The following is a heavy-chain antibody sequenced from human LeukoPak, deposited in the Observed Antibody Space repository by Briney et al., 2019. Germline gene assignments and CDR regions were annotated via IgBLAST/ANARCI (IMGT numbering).Heavy chain of an antibody. V-gene: IGHV4-59*11. CDR1: GGSISSHY. CDR3: ARGRVIGSGAFDI. J-gene: IGHJ3*02. Sequence: SETLTLTCTVSGGSISSHYWSWIRQPPGKGLEWIGYISNSGSTNYNPSLKSRVTISLDTSKNQFSLKLSSVTAADTAVYYCARGRVIGSGAFDIWGQGTIITVSS. D-gene: IGHD2/OR15-2a*01. CDR2: ISNSGST.